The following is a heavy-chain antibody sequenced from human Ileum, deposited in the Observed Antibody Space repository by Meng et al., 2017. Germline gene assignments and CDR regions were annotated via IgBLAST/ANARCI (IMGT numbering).Heavy chain of an antibody. V-gene: IGHV1-2*06. D-gene: IGHD1-14*01. Sequence: ASVKVSCKASGYTFTDYYLHWVRQAPGQGLEWMGRINPNSAGTNYAQKFQGRVSMTRDTSISTAYIELSRLRSDDTAVYYCATEGGPDPGWYFDVWGRGTLVTVSS. J-gene: IGHJ2*01. CDR3: ATEGGPDPGWYFDV. CDR1: GYTFTDYY. CDR2: INPNSAGT.